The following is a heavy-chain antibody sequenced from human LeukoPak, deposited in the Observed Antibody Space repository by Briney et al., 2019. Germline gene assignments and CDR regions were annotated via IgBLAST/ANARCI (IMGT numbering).Heavy chain of an antibody. V-gene: IGHV1-69*04. J-gene: IGHJ4*02. Sequence: SVKVSCKASGGTFSSYAISWVRQAPGQGLEWMGRIIPILGIANYAQKFQGRVMITADKSTSTAYMELSSLRSEDTAVYYCARYYYDSSGYRMDYWGQGTLVTVSS. CDR2: IIPILGIA. D-gene: IGHD3-22*01. CDR3: ARYYYDSSGYRMDY. CDR1: GGTFSSYA.